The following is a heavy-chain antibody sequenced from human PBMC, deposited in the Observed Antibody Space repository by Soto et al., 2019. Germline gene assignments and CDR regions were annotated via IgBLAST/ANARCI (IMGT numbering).Heavy chain of an antibody. Sequence: HGASLKISCKASGYIIKNYWIGWVRQMPGQGLEWMGIIFPDDSDTRYSPSFQGHVTISVDKSISTAYVQWSSLKASDSAIYYCFRGGVTSRTFDYWGQGTLVTVSS. D-gene: IGHD3-16*01. CDR1: GYIIKNYW. J-gene: IGHJ4*02. CDR2: IFPDDSDT. CDR3: FRGGVTSRTFDY. V-gene: IGHV5-51*01.